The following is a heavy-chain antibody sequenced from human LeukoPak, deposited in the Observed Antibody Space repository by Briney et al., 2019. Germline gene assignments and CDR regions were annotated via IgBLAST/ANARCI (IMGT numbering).Heavy chain of an antibody. D-gene: IGHD5-24*01. CDR2: VIRDGSFT. Sequence: GGSLRPSCAASGFTFRSYWMHWVRQAPGKGLEWVSRVIRDGSFTNYADSVKGRFTISRDNAKNTLYLQMSSLRAEDAAVYFCVRDGDDFNFDYWGQGSLVTVSS. CDR1: GFTFRSYW. CDR3: VRDGDDFNFDY. V-gene: IGHV3-74*01. J-gene: IGHJ4*02.